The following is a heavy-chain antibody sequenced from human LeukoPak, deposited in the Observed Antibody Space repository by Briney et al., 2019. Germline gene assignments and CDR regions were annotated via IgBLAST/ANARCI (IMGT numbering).Heavy chain of an antibody. D-gene: IGHD3-9*01. CDR1: GGSFSGYY. J-gene: IGHJ4*02. CDR3: ARRSYYDILTGPYYFDY. V-gene: IGHV4-34*01. Sequence: PSETLSLTCAVYGGSFSGYYWSWIRQPPGKGLEWIGEINHSGSTNYNPSLKSRVTISVDTSKNQFSLKLSSVTAAGTAVYYCARRSYYDILTGPYYFDYWGQGTLVTVSS. CDR2: INHSGST.